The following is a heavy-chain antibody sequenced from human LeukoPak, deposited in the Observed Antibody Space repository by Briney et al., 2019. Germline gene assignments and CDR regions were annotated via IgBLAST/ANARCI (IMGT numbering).Heavy chain of an antibody. CDR3: ARIKWAAAND. CDR2: INPNSGDT. J-gene: IGHJ4*02. V-gene: IGHV1-2*02. CDR1: GYTFTGYY. D-gene: IGHD6-13*01. Sequence: ASVKVSCTASGYTFTGYYLHWVRQAPGQGLEWMGWINPNSGDTNYAQKFQGRVTMTRDTSISTAYLELSSLRSDDTAVYYCARIKWAAANDWGRGTLVTVSS.